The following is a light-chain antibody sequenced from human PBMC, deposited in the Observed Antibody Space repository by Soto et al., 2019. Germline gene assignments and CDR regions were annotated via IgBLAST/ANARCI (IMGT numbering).Light chain of an antibody. CDR1: QSVASNY. CDR3: PQYGSLPGK. CDR2: GAS. V-gene: IGKV3-20*01. Sequence: EIVLTQSPGTLSLSPGERATLSCRASQSVASNYLAWFQQKPGQAPRLLIYGASSRASGIPDRFSGSGSGTDFTLTISRLEPEDFAVYSCPQYGSLPGKFGQGTKVDIK. J-gene: IGKJ1*01.